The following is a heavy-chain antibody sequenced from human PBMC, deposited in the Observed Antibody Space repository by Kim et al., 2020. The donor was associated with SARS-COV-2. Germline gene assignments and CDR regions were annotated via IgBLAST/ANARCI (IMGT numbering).Heavy chain of an antibody. D-gene: IGHD4-17*01. V-gene: IGHV5-51*01. CDR2: IYPGDSDT. CDR3: ARHFGTTVTSGPWFDP. Sequence: GESLKISCKGSGYSFTSYWIGWVRQMPGKGLEWMGIIYPGDSDTRYSPSFQGQVTISADKSISTAYLQWSSLKASDTAMYYCARHFGTTVTSGPWFDPWGQGTLVTVSS. CDR1: GYSFTSYW. J-gene: IGHJ5*02.